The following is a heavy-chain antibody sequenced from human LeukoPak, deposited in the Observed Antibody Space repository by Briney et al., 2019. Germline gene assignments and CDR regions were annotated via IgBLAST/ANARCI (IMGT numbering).Heavy chain of an antibody. D-gene: IGHD2-15*01. J-gene: IGHJ4*02. V-gene: IGHV4-31*11. CDR3: ARAHCSGGSCDYFDY. CDR1: GPSISSGIYH. CDR2: IFYSGVT. Sequence: KPSQTLSLTCAVSGPSISSGIYHWRWIRQHPGKGLEWIGYIFYSGVTYYNPSLKSRFTISVDTSKNQFSLKLNSVTAADTAVYYCARAHCSGGSCDYFDYWGQGTLVTVSS.